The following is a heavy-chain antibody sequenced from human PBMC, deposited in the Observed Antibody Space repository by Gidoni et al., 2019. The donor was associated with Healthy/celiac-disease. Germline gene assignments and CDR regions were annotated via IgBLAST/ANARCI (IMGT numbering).Heavy chain of an antibody. CDR1: GYTFTSYY. D-gene: IGHD3-10*01. Sequence: QVQLVQSGAEVKKPGASVKVSCKESGYTFTSYYMHWVRQAPGQGLEWMGIINPSGGSTSYAQKFQGRVTMTRDTSTSTVYMELSSLRSEDTAVYYCARDSRRGDYFDYWGQGTLVTVSS. J-gene: IGHJ4*02. CDR3: ARDSRRGDYFDY. V-gene: IGHV1-46*01. CDR2: INPSGGST.